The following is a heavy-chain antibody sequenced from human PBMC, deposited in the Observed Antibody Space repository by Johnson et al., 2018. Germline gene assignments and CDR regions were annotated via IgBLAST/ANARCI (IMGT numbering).Heavy chain of an antibody. CDR2: IIPIFGTA. J-gene: IGHJ6*02. CDR1: GGTFSSYA. CDR3: ARDFIAVGGTGRAPRYGMDV. V-gene: IGHV1-69*01. D-gene: IGHD6-19*01. Sequence: VQLVQSGAEVKKPGSSVKVSCKASGGTFSSYAISWVRQAPGQGLEWMGGIIPIFGTANYAQKFQGRVTITADEPTSTAYMELSSLRSGDTGVYYCARDFIAVGGTGRAPRYGMDVWGQGTTVTVSS.